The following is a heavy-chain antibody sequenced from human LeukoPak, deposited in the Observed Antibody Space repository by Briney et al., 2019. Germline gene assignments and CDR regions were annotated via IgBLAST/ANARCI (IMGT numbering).Heavy chain of an antibody. CDR1: GYTFTGYY. J-gene: IGHJ5*02. D-gene: IGHD2-8*02. CDR2: INPNSGGT. CDR3: ARGLLVPHNLFDP. V-gene: IGHV1-2*06. Sequence: ASVKVSCKASGYTFTGYYMHWVRQAPGQGLEWMGRINPNSGGTNYAQKFQGRVTMTRDTSISTAYMELSRLRSAVTAVYYCARGLLVPHNLFDPWGQGTLVTVSS.